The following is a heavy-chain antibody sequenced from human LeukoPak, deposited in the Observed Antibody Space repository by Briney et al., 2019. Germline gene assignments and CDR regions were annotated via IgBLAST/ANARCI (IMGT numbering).Heavy chain of an antibody. CDR1: GFMFRSFE. D-gene: IGHD6-19*01. Sequence: GGSLRLSCAASGFMFRSFEMDWVRQAAGKGMEWVVYIRSGASTMYYADSVKGRFTISRDDAKNSLSLQMNSLRDEDTAIYYCALLAVASDFDYWGQGTLVTVSS. J-gene: IGHJ4*02. V-gene: IGHV3-48*03. CDR3: ALLAVASDFDY. CDR2: IRSGASTM.